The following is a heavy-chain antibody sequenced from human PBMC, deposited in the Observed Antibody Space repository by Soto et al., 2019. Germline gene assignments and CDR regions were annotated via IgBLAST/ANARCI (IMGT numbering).Heavy chain of an antibody. V-gene: IGHV3-23*01. J-gene: IGHJ4*02. CDR1: GFTFSSYA. CDR2: ISGSGGST. D-gene: IGHD3-22*01. Sequence: GGSLRLSCAASGFTFSSYAMSWVRQAPGKGLEWVSAISGSGGSTYYADSVKGRFTISRDNSKNTLYLQMNSLRAEDTAVYYCTTYYYDSSGYPWATLEDFDYWGQGTLVTVSS. CDR3: TTYYYDSSGYPWATLEDFDY.